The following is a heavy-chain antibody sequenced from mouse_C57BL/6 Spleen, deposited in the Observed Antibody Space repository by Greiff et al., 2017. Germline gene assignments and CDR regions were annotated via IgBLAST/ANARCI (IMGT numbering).Heavy chain of an antibody. V-gene: IGHV2-9-1*01. CDR3: ARDSNYEGYFDY. J-gene: IGHJ2*01. CDR1: GFSLTSYA. D-gene: IGHD2-5*01. Sequence: VQLVESGPGLVAPSQSLSITCTVSGFSLTSYAISWVRQPPGKGLEWLGVIWTGGGTTYNSALKSRLSISKDNTKSQVFLKMNSLQTDDTARYYCARDSNYEGYFDYWGQGTTLTVSS. CDR2: IWTGGGT.